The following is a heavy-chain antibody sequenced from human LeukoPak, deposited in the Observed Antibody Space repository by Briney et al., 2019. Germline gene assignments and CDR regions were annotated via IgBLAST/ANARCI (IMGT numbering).Heavy chain of an antibody. CDR3: AKDISYEYNSGSNPDH. CDR1: GFTFSTYG. Sequence: GGSLRLSCAASGFTFSTYGMHWVRQAPGKGLEWVAFIRHDGCKQFYTDSVKARFTISRDNSKNTMYLQMSGLRAEDTAMYYCAKDISYEYNSGSNPDHWGQGTQVTVSS. J-gene: IGHJ4*02. CDR2: IRHDGCKQ. V-gene: IGHV3-30*02. D-gene: IGHD3-10*01.